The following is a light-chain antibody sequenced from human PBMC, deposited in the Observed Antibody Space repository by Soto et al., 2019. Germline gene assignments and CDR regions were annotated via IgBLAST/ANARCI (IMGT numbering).Light chain of an antibody. J-gene: IGKJ5*01. Sequence: DIPMTQSPSSLSASVGDRVTITCQASRDISNYLNWYQHKPGKAPKLLIYDASNLETGVPSRFSGSGSGTHFSFTISSLQPEDIATYYCQQFDSLPITFGQGTRLEIK. CDR3: QQFDSLPIT. CDR2: DAS. V-gene: IGKV1-33*01. CDR1: RDISNY.